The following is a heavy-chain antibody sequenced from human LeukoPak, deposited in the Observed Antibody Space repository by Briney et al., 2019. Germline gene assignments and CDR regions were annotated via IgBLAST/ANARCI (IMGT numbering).Heavy chain of an antibody. CDR3: ARVAYYYYYYMDV. CDR2: ISSNGVST. CDR1: GFTFSSYA. Sequence: GGSLRLSCAASGFTFSSYAMHWVRQAPGKGLEYVSAISSNGVSTYYANSVKGRFTISRDNSKNTLYLQMGSLRAEDMAVYYCARVAYYYYYYMDVWGKGTTVTVSS. J-gene: IGHJ6*03. V-gene: IGHV3-64*01.